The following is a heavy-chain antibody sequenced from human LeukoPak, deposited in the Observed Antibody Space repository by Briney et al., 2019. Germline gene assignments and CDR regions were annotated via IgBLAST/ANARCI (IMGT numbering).Heavy chain of an antibody. CDR3: ARDITPRAFDI. CDR2: IYYSGST. Sequence: SETLSLTCTVSGGSISSSSDFWGWIRQPPGKGLEWIGSIYYSGSTYYNPSLKSRVTISVDTSKNQFSLKLSSVTAADTAVYYCARDITPRAFDIWGQGTMVTVSS. V-gene: IGHV4-39*02. D-gene: IGHD2-15*01. J-gene: IGHJ3*02. CDR1: GGSISSSSDF.